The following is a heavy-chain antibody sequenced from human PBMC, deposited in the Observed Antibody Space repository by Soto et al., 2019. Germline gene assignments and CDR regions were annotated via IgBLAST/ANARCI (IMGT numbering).Heavy chain of an antibody. J-gene: IGHJ4*02. V-gene: IGHV1-2*02. Sequence: QVQLVQSGAEVKKPGASVKVSCEASGYNFTNYYMHWVRHAPGQGFEWMGRISPKSGGTNYAQKFQCRDSMTWDTALKTAHMELSRLIYEDTAGYDCARSPGYISDWHFFELWGQGTLVTVSS. CDR2: ISPKSGGT. D-gene: IGHD2-21*02. CDR1: GYNFTNYY. CDR3: ARSPGYISDWHFFEL.